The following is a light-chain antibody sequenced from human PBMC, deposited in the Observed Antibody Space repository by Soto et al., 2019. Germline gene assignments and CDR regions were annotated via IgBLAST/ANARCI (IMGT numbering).Light chain of an antibody. CDR3: QQYGGAPPYT. Sequence: EIVLTQSPGTLSLSPGERATLSCRASQSVSSSYLAWYQQKPGQAPRLLIYGASSRPTGIPDRFSGSGSGTHFTLTISRLEPEDFAVYYCQQYGGAPPYTFGQGTKVEIK. CDR2: GAS. V-gene: IGKV3-20*01. J-gene: IGKJ2*01. CDR1: QSVSSSY.